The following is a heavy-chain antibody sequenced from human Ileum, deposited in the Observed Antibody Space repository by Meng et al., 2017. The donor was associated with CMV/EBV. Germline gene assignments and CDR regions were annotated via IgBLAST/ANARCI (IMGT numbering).Heavy chain of an antibody. CDR3: AKGSGDSRPYYFDY. CDR1: GITFSSYV. Sequence: GESLKISCAASGITFSSYVMSWVRQAPGQGLEWVSAITGRSNSIYYADSGKGRFTVASDKSRTTMYLQMNSLRAEDTAIYYCAKGSGDSRPYYFDYWGQGALVTVSS. V-gene: IGHV3-23*01. CDR2: ITGRSNSI. D-gene: IGHD1-26*01. J-gene: IGHJ4*02.